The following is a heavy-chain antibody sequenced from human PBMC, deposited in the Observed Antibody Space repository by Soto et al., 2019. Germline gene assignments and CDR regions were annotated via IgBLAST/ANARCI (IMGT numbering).Heavy chain of an antibody. CDR2: IYHSGST. D-gene: IGHD3-10*01. CDR3: ARDSRGTPLDDYYGMDV. V-gene: IGHV4-4*02. CDR1: DGTIRNSNW. Sequence: PSQPLPHTCTVSDGTIRNSNWWSWVRQPPGKGLEWIGEIYHSGSTNYNPSLKSRVTISVDKSKNQFSLKLSSVTAADTAVYYCARDSRGTPLDDYYGMDVWGQGTTVTVSS. J-gene: IGHJ6*02.